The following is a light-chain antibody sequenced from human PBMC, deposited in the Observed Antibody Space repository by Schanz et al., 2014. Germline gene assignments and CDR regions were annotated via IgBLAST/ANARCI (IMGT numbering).Light chain of an antibody. V-gene: IGLV2-18*02. CDR3: SSYTSSIWV. CDR1: TSDVGTYDY. J-gene: IGLJ3*02. Sequence: QSVLIQPPSVSGSPGQSVTISCTGTTSDVGTYDYVSWCHQHPGTAPKPMIYNVNIRPSGVPDRFSGSKSGNTASLTISGLQAEDEADYYCSSYTSSIWVFGGGTKLTVL. CDR2: NVN.